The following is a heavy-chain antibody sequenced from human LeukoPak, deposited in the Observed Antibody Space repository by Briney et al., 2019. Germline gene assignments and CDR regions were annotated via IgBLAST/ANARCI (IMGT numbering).Heavy chain of an antibody. V-gene: IGHV1-2*02. Sequence: ASVKVSCKASGYTFTGYYMHWVRRAPGQGLEWMGWINPNSGGTNYAQKFQGRVTMTRDTSISTAYMELSRLRSDDTAVYYCARDPGVSVAAYYFDYWGQGTLVTVSS. D-gene: IGHD6-19*01. J-gene: IGHJ4*02. CDR3: ARDPGVSVAAYYFDY. CDR1: GYTFTGYY. CDR2: INPNSGGT.